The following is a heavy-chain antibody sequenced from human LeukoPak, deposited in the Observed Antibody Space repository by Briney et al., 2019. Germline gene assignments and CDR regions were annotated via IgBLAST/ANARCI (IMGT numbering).Heavy chain of an antibody. CDR2: ISRSGRNT. D-gene: IGHD1-1*01. J-gene: IGHJ4*02. V-gene: IGHV3-48*03. CDR1: GFTLIRHE. CDR3: ARNAACTTSTCYKPIDS. Sequence: GGSLRLSCAASGFTLIRHEMNWVRQAPGKGLEWVSFISRSGRNTDYADSVKGRFTISRDDAKNSLYLQLNSLRADDTGVYYCARNAACTTSTCYKPIDSWGQGTLVTVSS.